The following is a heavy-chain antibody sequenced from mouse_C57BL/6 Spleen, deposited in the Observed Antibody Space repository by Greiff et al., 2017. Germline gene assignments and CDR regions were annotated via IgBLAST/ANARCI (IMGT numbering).Heavy chain of an antibody. Sequence: QVQLKQSGPGLVAPSQSLSITCTVSGFSLTSYGVHWVRQPPGKGLEWLVVIWSDGSTTYNSALKSSLSISKDNSKSQVFLKMNSLQTDDTAMYYCARSSSLPDYAMDYWGQGTSVTVSS. D-gene: IGHD1-1*01. CDR2: IWSDGST. CDR3: ARSSSLPDYAMDY. CDR1: GFSLTSYG. J-gene: IGHJ4*01. V-gene: IGHV2-6*03.